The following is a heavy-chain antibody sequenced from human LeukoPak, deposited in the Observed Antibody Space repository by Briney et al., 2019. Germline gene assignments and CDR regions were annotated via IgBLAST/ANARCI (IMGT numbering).Heavy chain of an antibody. D-gene: IGHD3-22*01. J-gene: IGHJ5*02. CDR1: GGTFSSYA. V-gene: IGHV1-18*01. Sequence: GSSVKVSCKASGGTFSSYAISWVRQAPGQGLEWMGWISAYNGNTNYAQKLQGRVTMTTDTSTSTAYMELRSLRSDDTAVYYCARSYYYDSSGYYYGGDWFDPWGQGTLVTVSS. CDR3: ARSYYYDSSGYYYGGDWFDP. CDR2: ISAYNGNT.